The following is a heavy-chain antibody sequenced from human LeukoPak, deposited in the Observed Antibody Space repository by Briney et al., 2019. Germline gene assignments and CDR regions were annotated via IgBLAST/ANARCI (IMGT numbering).Heavy chain of an antibody. V-gene: IGHV4-4*07. CDR1: GDFISGSY. Sequence: SETLPLTCTVSGDFISGSYWSWIRQPAGKGLEWVGRIYTTGTANYNPSLTSRVTMSVDTSKKQLSLTLTSVTAADTAVYYCATFGGEGGFLHYWGQGILVAVSS. J-gene: IGHJ4*02. CDR3: ATFGGEGGFLHY. CDR2: IYTTGTA. D-gene: IGHD4-23*01.